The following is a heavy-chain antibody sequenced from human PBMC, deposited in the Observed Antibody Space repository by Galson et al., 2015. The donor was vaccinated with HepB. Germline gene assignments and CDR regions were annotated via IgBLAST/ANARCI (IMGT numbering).Heavy chain of an antibody. V-gene: IGHV6-1*01. CDR2: TYYRSKWYN. J-gene: IGHJ4*02. CDR3: ARGFGGSYSGYFDY. D-gene: IGHD1-26*01. CDR1: GDSVSSNSAA. Sequence: CAISGDSVSSNSAAWNWIRQSPSRGLEWLGRTYYRSKWYNDYAVSVKSRITINPDTSKNQFSLQLNSVTPEDTAVYYCARGFGGSYSGYFDYWGQGTLVTVSS.